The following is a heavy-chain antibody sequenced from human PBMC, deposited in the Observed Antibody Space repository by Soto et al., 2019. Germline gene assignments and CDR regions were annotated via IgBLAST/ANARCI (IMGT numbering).Heavy chain of an antibody. Sequence: PETLTLTCAVYGGSFSCYYWSWIRQPPGKVLEWIREIKHSGITNYNPSLKSRVTISVDTSKNQFSLKLSSVTAADTAVYYCARGGKVDYIWVSYRYNYYYYMDVWGKGTTVTVSS. J-gene: IGHJ6*03. CDR3: ARGGKVDYIWVSYRYNYYYYMDV. CDR1: GGSFSCYY. V-gene: IGHV4-34*01. CDR2: IKHSGIT. D-gene: IGHD3-16*02.